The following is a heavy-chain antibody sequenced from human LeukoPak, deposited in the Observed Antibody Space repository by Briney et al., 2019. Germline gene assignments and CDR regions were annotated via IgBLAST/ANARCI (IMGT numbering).Heavy chain of an antibody. CDR3: ARGGSLLIAADAGNFDY. Sequence: GGSLRLSCAASGFTFSSYAMHWVRQAPGKGLEWVAVISYDGSNKYYADSVKGRFTISRDNSKNTLYLQMNSLRAGDTAVYYCARGGSLLIAADAGNFDYWGQGTLVTVSS. D-gene: IGHD6-13*01. J-gene: IGHJ4*02. CDR1: GFTFSSYA. CDR2: ISYDGSNK. V-gene: IGHV3-30-3*01.